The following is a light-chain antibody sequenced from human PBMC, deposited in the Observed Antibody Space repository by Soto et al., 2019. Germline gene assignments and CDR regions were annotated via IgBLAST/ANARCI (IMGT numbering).Light chain of an antibody. CDR3: ATWESSLSVGV. CDR1: SSNIGNNY. J-gene: IGLJ3*02. Sequence: QSVVTQPPSVSAAPGQKVTISCSGSSSNIGNNYVSWYQHLPGTAPKLLIYDTNKRPSGIPDRFSGSKSGTSATLGITGLQTVDEADYYCATWESSLSVGVFGGGTKLTVL. V-gene: IGLV1-51*01. CDR2: DTN.